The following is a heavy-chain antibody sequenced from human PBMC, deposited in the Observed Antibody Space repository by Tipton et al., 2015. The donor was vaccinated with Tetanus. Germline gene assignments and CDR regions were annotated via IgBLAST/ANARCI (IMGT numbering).Heavy chain of an antibody. CDR3: ARGEDQYKSGNH. J-gene: IGHJ5*02. Sequence: LRLSCAASGFTFNTYWMSWVRQAPGKGLEWIGEIHPSGIVSYTPSLKSRVAILLDTSANQFSLKLTSVTAADTAVYYCARGEDQYKSGNHWGQGTPVTVSS. V-gene: IGHV4-34*01. D-gene: IGHD1-1*01. CDR2: IHPSGIV. CDR1: GFTFNTYW.